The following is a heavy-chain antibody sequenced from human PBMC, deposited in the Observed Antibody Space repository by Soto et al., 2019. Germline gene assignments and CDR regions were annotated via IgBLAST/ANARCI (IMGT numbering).Heavy chain of an antibody. D-gene: IGHD2-21*02. V-gene: IGHV5-51*01. Sequence: PGESLKISCKGSGYSFTSYWIGWVRQMPGKGLEWMGIIYPGDSDTRYSPSFQGQVTISADKSISTAYLQWSSLKASDTAMYYCATFYVDNTAKASFDYWGQGTLVTVSS. CDR1: GYSFTSYW. CDR2: IYPGDSDT. CDR3: ATFYVDNTAKASFDY. J-gene: IGHJ4*02.